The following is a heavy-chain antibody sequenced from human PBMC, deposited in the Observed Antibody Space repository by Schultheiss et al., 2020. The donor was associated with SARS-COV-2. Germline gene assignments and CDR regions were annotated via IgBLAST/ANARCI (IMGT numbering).Heavy chain of an antibody. CDR2: IKPNSGGT. V-gene: IGHV1-2*04. Sequence: ASVKVSCKASGDMFSDYYLHWVRQAPGQGLEWMGWIKPNSGGTNCAQNFQGWVTMTRDTSTRTAYMEVTRLRSDDTAVYYCARGPIGAAGNWDFDYWGQGTLVTVSS. CDR1: GDMFSDYY. D-gene: IGHD6-13*01. J-gene: IGHJ4*02. CDR3: ARGPIGAAGNWDFDY.